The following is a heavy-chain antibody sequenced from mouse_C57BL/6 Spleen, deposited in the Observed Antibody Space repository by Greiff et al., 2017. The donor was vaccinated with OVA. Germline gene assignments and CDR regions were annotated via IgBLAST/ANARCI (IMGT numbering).Heavy chain of an antibody. CDR3: ARRVPRLYYFDY. V-gene: IGHV1-18*01. Sequence: VQLQHSGPELVKPGASVKIPCKASGYTFTDYNMDWVKQSHGKSLEWIGDINPNNGGTIYNQKFKGKATLTVDKSSSTAYMELRSLTSEDTAVYYCARRVPRLYYFDYWGQGTTLTVSS. CDR1: GYTFTDYN. CDR2: INPNNGGT. J-gene: IGHJ2*01.